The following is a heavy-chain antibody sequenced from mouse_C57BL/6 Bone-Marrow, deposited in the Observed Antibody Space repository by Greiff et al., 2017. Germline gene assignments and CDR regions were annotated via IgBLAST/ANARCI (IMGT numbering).Heavy chain of an antibody. D-gene: IGHD2-4*01. Sequence: QIQLQQSGAELVKPGASVKLSCKASGYTFTEYTIHWVKQRSGQGLEWIGWFYPGSGSIKYNEKFKDKATLTADKSSSTVYMALSRLTSEDSAVYFCARHHYDYEGKDYFDVWGQGTTLTVSS. CDR1: GYTFTEYT. CDR2: FYPGSGSI. J-gene: IGHJ2*01. V-gene: IGHV1-62-2*01. CDR3: ARHHYDYEGKDYFDV.